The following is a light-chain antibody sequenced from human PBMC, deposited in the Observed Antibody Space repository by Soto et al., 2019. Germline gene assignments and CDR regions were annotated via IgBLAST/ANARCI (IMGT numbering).Light chain of an antibody. CDR2: DAS. Sequence: DIQMTQSPSSLSASVGDRVTITCQASQDISNYLNWYQQKPGKAPKLLMSDASILETGVPSRFSGSGSGTDFTFTISGLQPEDIATDYCQQYDTLPPTVGPGTKVDLK. V-gene: IGKV1-33*01. CDR1: QDISNY. CDR3: QQYDTLPPT. J-gene: IGKJ3*01.